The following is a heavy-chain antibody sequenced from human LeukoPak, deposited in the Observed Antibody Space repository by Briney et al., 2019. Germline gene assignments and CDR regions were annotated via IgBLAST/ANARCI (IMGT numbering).Heavy chain of an antibody. D-gene: IGHD4-17*01. CDR1: GDSISSYY. Sequence: SETLSLTCTVSGDSISSYYWSWIRQPPGKGPEWIGYIYYSGSTNYNPSLKSRVTISVDTSKNQFSLKLSSVTAADTAVYYCARASYTVTTDYYGMDVWGQGTTVTVSS. CDR3: ARASYTVTTDYYGMDV. CDR2: IYYSGST. V-gene: IGHV4-59*01. J-gene: IGHJ6*02.